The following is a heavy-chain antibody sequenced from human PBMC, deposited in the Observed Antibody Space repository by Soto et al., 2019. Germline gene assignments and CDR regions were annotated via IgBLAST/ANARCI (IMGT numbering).Heavy chain of an antibody. J-gene: IGHJ6*02. CDR2: IGHSGSA. D-gene: IGHD6-19*01. CDR1: GGSFSGYY. CDR3: ARGGNCSVSSWPLGSHYGIDV. V-gene: IGHV4-34*01. Sequence: QVQLQQWGAGLLKPSETLSLTCAVYGGSFSGYYWTWIRQPPGKGLEWVGEIGHSGSAPYSPSLKRRVAISVAASNNQLSLRLSSVTAADAAVYYCARGGNCSVSSWPLGSHYGIDVWGQGTTVTVSS.